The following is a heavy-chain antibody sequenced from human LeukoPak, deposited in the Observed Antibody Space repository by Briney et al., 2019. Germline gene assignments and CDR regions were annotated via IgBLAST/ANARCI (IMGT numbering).Heavy chain of an antibody. Sequence: ASVKVSCKASGYTFTSYGVSWVRQAPGQGLEWMGWTSAHNDDTNYAETLQGRLTMTTDISTSTAYMELTSLRSDDTAVYYCARDWDSRNDYFDPWGQGTLVIVSS. V-gene: IGHV1-18*01. CDR2: TSAHNDDT. J-gene: IGHJ4*02. CDR3: ARDWDSRNDYFDP. D-gene: IGHD1-1*01. CDR1: GYTFTSYG.